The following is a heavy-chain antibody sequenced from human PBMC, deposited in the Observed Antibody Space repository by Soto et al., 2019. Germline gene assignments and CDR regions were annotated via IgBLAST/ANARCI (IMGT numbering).Heavy chain of an antibody. CDR2: IYCSGST. J-gene: IGHJ4*02. CDR1: GGSISSGDYY. D-gene: IGHD6-6*01. Sequence: QVQLQESGPGLVKPSQTLSLTCTVSGGSISSGDYYWSWIRQPPGKGLEWIGYIYCSGSTYYTPSLRSRVTISVDTSKNQFSLKLSSVTAADTAVYYCARDVLYSTSRIDSWGQGTLVTVSS. V-gene: IGHV4-30-4*01. CDR3: ARDVLYSTSRIDS.